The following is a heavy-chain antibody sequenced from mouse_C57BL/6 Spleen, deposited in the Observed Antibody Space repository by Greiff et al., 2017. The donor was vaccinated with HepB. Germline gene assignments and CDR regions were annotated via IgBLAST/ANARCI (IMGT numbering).Heavy chain of an antibody. CDR1: GYTFTSYW. D-gene: IGHD2-5*01. CDR3: AFSKGGYFDV. V-gene: IGHV1-69*01. J-gene: IGHJ1*03. Sequence: QVQLQQPGAELVMPGASVKLSCKASGYTFTSYWMHWVKQRPGQGLEWIGEIDPSDSYTNYNQKFKGKSTLTVDKSSSTAYMQLSSLTSEDSAVYHCAFSKGGYFDVWGTGTTVTVSS. CDR2: IDPSDSYT.